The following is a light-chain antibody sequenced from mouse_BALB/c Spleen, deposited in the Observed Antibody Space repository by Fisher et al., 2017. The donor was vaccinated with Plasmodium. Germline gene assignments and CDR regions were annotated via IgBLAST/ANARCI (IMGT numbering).Light chain of an antibody. CDR3: QNGHSFPALT. J-gene: IGKJ5*01. Sequence: DIVMTQSTVTLSVTPGDSVSLSCRASQSISHNLHWYQQKSHESPRLLIKYASQSISGIPSRFSGSGSGSDFTLSINSVEPEDVGVYYCQNGHSFPALTFGAGTKLELK. CDR1: QSISHN. V-gene: IGKV5-39*01. CDR2: YAS.